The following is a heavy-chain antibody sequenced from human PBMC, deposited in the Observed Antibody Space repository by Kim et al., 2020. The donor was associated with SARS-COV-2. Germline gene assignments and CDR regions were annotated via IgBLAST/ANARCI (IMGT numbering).Heavy chain of an antibody. CDR2: ISYDGSNK. CDR3: AKDGPHYFDY. CDR1: GFTFSSYG. J-gene: IGHJ4*02. V-gene: IGHV3-30*18. Sequence: GGSLRLSCAASGFTFSSYGMHWVLQAPGKGLEWVAVISYDGSNKYYADSVKGRFTISRDNSKNTLYLQMNSLRAEDTAVYYCAKDGPHYFDYWGQGTLVTVSS.